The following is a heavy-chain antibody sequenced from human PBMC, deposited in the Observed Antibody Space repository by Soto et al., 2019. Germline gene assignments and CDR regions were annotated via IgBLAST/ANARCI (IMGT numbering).Heavy chain of an antibody. J-gene: IGHJ4*02. CDR3: SRTGRRDGYIAYY. CDR2: ISSSSSYT. D-gene: IGHD5-12*01. CDR1: GFTFSDYY. Sequence: QVQLVESGGGLVKPGGSLRLSCAASGFTFSDYYMSWIRQAPGKGLEWVSYISSSSSYTNYTDSVKGRFTISRDNAKNSLYLQMNSLRAEDTAVYYCSRTGRRDGYIAYYWGQGTLVTVSS. V-gene: IGHV3-11*06.